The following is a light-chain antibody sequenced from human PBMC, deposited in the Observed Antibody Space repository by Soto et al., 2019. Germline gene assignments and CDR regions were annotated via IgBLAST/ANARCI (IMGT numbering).Light chain of an antibody. CDR1: QSITNW. J-gene: IGKJ3*01. V-gene: IGKV1-5*01. Sequence: DIQMTQSPSTLSASVGDRVTITCRASQSITNWLAWYQQKPGKAPKLLVYDASSLESGVPSRFSGIVSGTEFTLTISSLQPDDFATYYCQQYNSYSPLTFGPGTKVDIK. CDR2: DAS. CDR3: QQYNSYSPLT.